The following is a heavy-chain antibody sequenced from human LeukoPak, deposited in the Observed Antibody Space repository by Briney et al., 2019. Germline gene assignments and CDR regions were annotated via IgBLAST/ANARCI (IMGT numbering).Heavy chain of an antibody. CDR1: GGSFGGYY. V-gene: IGHV4-34*01. CDR2: INHSGST. CDR3: ARGALLMVNYYMDV. D-gene: IGHD2-8*01. Sequence: SETLSLTCAVYGGSFGGYYWSWIRQPPGKGLEWIEEINHSGSTNYNPSLKSRVTISVDTSKNQFSLKLSSVTAADTAVYYCARGALLMVNYYMDVWGKGTTVTVSS. J-gene: IGHJ6*03.